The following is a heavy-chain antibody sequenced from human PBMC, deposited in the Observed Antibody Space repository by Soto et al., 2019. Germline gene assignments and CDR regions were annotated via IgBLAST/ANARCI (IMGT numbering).Heavy chain of an antibody. CDR1: GGTFSSYA. D-gene: IGHD1-26*01. V-gene: IGHV1-69*06. CDR3: AREGLAPEPNYYYYGMDV. Sequence: VASVKVSCKASGGTFSSYAISWVRQAPGQGLEWMGGIIPIFGTANYAQKFQGRVTITADKSTSTAYMELSSLRSEDTAVYYCAREGLAPEPNYYYYGMDVWGQGTTVTVSS. CDR2: IIPIFGTA. J-gene: IGHJ6*02.